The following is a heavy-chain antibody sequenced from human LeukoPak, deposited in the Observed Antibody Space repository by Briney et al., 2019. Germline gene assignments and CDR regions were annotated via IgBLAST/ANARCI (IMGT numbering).Heavy chain of an antibody. J-gene: IGHJ4*02. V-gene: IGHV3-15*01. CDR3: ARGYYGSGGDY. Sequence: GGSLRLSCAASGFTFSNAWMSWVRQAPGKGLEWVGRIKSKTDGGTTDYAAPVKGRFTISRDDSKNTLYLQMNSLRAEDTAVYYCARGYYGSGGDYWGQGTLVTVSS. CDR1: GFTFSNAW. CDR2: IKSKTDGGTT. D-gene: IGHD3-10*01.